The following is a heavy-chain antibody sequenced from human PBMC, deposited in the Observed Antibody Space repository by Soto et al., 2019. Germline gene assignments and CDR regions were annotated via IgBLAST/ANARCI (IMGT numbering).Heavy chain of an antibody. CDR3: ARFKGCSGGSCYPYFDY. V-gene: IGHV3-30-3*01. CDR2: MSYDGSNK. Sequence: ESGGGVVQPGRSLRLSCAASGFTFSSYAMHWVRQAPGKGLEWVAVMSYDGSNKYYADSVKGRFTISRDNSKNTLYLQMNSLRAEDTAVYYCARFKGCSGGSCYPYFDYWGQGTLFTVSS. CDR1: GFTFSSYA. D-gene: IGHD2-15*01. J-gene: IGHJ4*02.